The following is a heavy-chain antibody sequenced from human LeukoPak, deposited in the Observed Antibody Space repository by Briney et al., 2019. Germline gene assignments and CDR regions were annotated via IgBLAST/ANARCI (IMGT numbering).Heavy chain of an antibody. CDR3: ARQSFYSSGWYGDYYYMDV. CDR2: INHSGST. CDR1: GGSFSGYY. Sequence: PSETLTLTCAVYGGSFSGYYWSWIRQPPGKGLEWIGEINHSGSTNYNPSLKSRVTISVDTSKDQFSLKLSSVTAADTAVYYCARQSFYSSGWYGDYYYMDVWGKGTTVTVSS. V-gene: IGHV4-34*01. D-gene: IGHD6-19*01. J-gene: IGHJ6*03.